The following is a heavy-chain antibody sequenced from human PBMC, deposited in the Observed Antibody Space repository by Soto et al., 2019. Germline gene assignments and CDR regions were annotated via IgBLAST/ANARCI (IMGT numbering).Heavy chain of an antibody. V-gene: IGHV1-18*01. CDR3: ARDRGVAPPVAGNTHYYYYMDV. CDR1: GYSFTNYG. Sequence: QDQLVQSGVEVKKPGASVKVSCKASGYSFTNYGITWVRQAPGQGFEWMGWISAYNGNTNYAQKFQGRVTLTTDASRSTAYLGLRGLRSADTAVNSCARDRGVAPPVAGNTHYYYYMDVWGKGTTVTVSS. CDR2: ISAYNGNT. D-gene: IGHD6-19*01. J-gene: IGHJ6*03.